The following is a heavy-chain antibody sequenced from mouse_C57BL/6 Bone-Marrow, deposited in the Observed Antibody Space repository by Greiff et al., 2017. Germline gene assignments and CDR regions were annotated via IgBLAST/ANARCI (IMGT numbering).Heavy chain of an antibody. D-gene: IGHD1-1*01. Sequence: QVQLQQSGPELVKPGASVKISCKASGYAFSSSWMNWVKQRPGKGLEWIGRIYPGDGDTNYNGKLKGKATLTADKSSSTAYMQLSSLTSEDSAVYFCARWGLTTVVANYYAMDYWGQGTSVTVSS. CDR2: IYPGDGDT. CDR3: ARWGLTTVVANYYAMDY. V-gene: IGHV1-82*01. J-gene: IGHJ4*01. CDR1: GYAFSSSW.